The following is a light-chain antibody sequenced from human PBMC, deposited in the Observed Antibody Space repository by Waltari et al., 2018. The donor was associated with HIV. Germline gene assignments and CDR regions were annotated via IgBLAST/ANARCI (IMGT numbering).Light chain of an antibody. CDR3: QQYNSYSYT. V-gene: IGKV1-5*03. Sequence: DIQMTQSPSTLSASVGDRVTITCRASQSISKWLAWDQQKAGKAPKLLIYKASSLRSGVPSRFSGSGSGTEFTLTISSLQPDDFGTYYCQQYNSYSYTFGQGTKLEI. CDR1: QSISKW. CDR2: KAS. J-gene: IGKJ2*01.